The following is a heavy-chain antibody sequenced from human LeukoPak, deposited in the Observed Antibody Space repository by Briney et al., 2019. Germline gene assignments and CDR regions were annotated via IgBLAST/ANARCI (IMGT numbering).Heavy chain of an antibody. Sequence: SETLSLTCTVSGGSISSYYWTWIRQPPGKGLEWIGYIYYSGSINYSPSLKSRVTISVDTSKNQFSLKLSSVTAADTAVYYCARYHGSGWPGDAFDIWGQGTMVTVSS. V-gene: IGHV4-59*08. D-gene: IGHD6-19*01. CDR2: IYYSGSI. CDR3: ARYHGSGWPGDAFDI. CDR1: GGSISSYY. J-gene: IGHJ3*02.